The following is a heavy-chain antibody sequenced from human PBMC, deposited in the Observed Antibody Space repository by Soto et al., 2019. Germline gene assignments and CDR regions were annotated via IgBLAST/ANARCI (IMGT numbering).Heavy chain of an antibody. CDR2: IIPIFGTA. J-gene: IGHJ6*02. D-gene: IGHD3-22*01. CDR3: ARVVGMPETSRYYYYYGMDV. CDR1: RGTFSSYA. V-gene: IGHV1-69*13. Sequence: SVKVSCQASRGTFSSYAISWVRQAPGQGLEWMGGIIPIFGTANYAQKFQGRVTITADESTSTAYMELSSLRSEDTGVYYCARVVGMPETSRYYYYYGMDVGGQGTTVTVS.